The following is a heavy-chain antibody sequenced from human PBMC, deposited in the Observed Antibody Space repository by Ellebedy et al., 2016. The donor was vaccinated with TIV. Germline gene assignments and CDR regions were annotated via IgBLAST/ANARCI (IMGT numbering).Heavy chain of an antibody. Sequence: GGSLRLSXAASGFSFGGYAMTWVRQAPGKGLEWVSSISGSGASTYYADSVKGRFTISRDNSENSVYLQMNSLRAEDTAIYYCAKGSRGYSGYVFDFWGQGTPVTVSS. J-gene: IGHJ4*02. CDR3: AKGSRGYSGYVFDF. CDR2: ISGSGAST. D-gene: IGHD5-12*01. V-gene: IGHV3-23*01. CDR1: GFSFGGYA.